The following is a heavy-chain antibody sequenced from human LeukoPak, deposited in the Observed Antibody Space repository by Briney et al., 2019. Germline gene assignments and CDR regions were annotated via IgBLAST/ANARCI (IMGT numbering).Heavy chain of an antibody. CDR2: ISYDGSNK. V-gene: IGHV3-30-3*01. D-gene: IGHD2-2*02. Sequence: GGSLRLSCTASGFTFGDYAMSWFRQAPGKGLEWVAVISYDGSNKYYADSVKGRFTISRDNSKNTLYLQMNSLRAEDTAVYYCASINPLPHCSSTSCYTGHGASYFDYWGQGTLVTVSS. J-gene: IGHJ4*02. CDR3: ASINPLPHCSSTSCYTGHGASYFDY. CDR1: GFTFGDYA.